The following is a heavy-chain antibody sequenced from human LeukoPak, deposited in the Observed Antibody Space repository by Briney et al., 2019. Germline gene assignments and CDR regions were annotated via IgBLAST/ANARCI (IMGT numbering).Heavy chain of an antibody. CDR2: ISSSSSTI. CDR1: GFTFSSYS. J-gene: IGHJ4*02. D-gene: IGHD4-17*01. Sequence: GGSLRLSCAASGFTFSSYSMNWVRQAPGKGLEWVSYISSSSSTIYYADSVKGRFTISRDNAKNTLYLQMNSLRAEDTAVYYCARVPRYGQDYFDYWGQGTLVTVSS. V-gene: IGHV3-48*01. CDR3: ARVPRYGQDYFDY.